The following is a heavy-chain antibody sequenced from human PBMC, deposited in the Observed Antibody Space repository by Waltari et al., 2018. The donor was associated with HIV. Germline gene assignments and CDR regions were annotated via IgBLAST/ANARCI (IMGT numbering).Heavy chain of an antibody. V-gene: IGHV3-23*01. CDR3: AKVFDTSGLPYVVIDS. D-gene: IGHD3-22*01. Sequence: ASGVTFRSHAMSWVRQTPGKGLQWVSTISGSGSHTYYADSAKGRFTISRDNSENTLFLQMTRLRVEDTARYFCAKVFDTSGLPYVVIDSWGQGTLVTVSS. CDR2: ISGSGSHT. CDR1: GVTFRSHA. J-gene: IGHJ4*02.